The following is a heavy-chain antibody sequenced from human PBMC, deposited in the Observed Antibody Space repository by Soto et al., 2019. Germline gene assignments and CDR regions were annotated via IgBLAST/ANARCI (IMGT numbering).Heavy chain of an antibody. D-gene: IGHD1-20*01. CDR2: IYYSGST. Sequence: SESLALTCAVSGGCMRSGEDYWSWIRQPPGKGLEWIGYIYYSGSTYYNPSLKSRVTISVDTSKNQFSLKLSSVTAADTAVYYCARDSNWNDFPGDYYYGMDVWGQGTTVTVSS. CDR1: GGCMRSGEDY. CDR3: ARDSNWNDFPGDYYYGMDV. V-gene: IGHV4-30-4*01. J-gene: IGHJ6*02.